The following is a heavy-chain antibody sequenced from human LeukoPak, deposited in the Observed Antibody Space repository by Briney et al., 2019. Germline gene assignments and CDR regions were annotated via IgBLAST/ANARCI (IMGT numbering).Heavy chain of an antibody. Sequence: ASVKVSCEASGYTFTSYDINWVRQATGQGLEWMGWMNPNSGNTGYAQKFQGRVTMTRNTSISTAYMELSSLRSEDTAVYYCARDRKQRLVQSHNWFDPWGQGTLVTVSS. D-gene: IGHD6-19*01. V-gene: IGHV1-8*01. J-gene: IGHJ5*02. CDR2: MNPNSGNT. CDR3: ARDRKQRLVQSHNWFDP. CDR1: GYTFTSYD.